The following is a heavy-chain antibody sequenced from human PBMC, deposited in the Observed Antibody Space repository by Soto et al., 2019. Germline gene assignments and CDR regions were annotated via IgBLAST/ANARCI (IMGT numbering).Heavy chain of an antibody. D-gene: IGHD3-22*01. V-gene: IGHV4-31*03. Sequence: QVQLQESGPGLVKPSQTLSLTCTVSGGSISSSGYYWSWIRQHPGKGLEWIGYIFYSGSTYYNPSLKSRVTISVDTSKNQFSLKLSSVTAADTAVYYCARYDNSGSHGVDIWGQGTMVTVSS. CDR3: ARYDNSGSHGVDI. J-gene: IGHJ3*02. CDR2: IFYSGST. CDR1: GGSISSSGYY.